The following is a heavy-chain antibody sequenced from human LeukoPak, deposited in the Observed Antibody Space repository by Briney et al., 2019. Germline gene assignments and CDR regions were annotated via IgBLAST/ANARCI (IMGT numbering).Heavy chain of an antibody. CDR1: GGSISSGDYY. CDR2: VQYSGST. V-gene: IGHV4-39*01. Sequence: PSETLSLTCTVSGGSISSGDYYWAWIRQPPGQGLEWIGNVQYSGSTHYNPSLKSRVTISLDTSKNQFSLRLSSVTAADTSMYYCTRRRGGTSSRDYWGQGTLVTVSS. D-gene: IGHD6-13*01. J-gene: IGHJ4*02. CDR3: TRRRGGTSSRDY.